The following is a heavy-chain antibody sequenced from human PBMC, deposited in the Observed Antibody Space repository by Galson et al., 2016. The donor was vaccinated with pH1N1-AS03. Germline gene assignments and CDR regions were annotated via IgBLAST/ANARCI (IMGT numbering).Heavy chain of an antibody. J-gene: IGHJ4*02. V-gene: IGHV4-59*01. D-gene: IGHD3-3*01. CDR2: ISYSGLT. CDR1: GGSITTNY. Sequence: SETLSLTCTISGGSITTNYWIWIRQPPGKGMQWIGYISYSGLTNYNPSLRSRVTISIDTSKNQFSLKMRSVAAADAALYFCAMLYDVCSGYPSFDSWGQGILVTVSS. CDR3: AMLYDVCSGYPSFDS.